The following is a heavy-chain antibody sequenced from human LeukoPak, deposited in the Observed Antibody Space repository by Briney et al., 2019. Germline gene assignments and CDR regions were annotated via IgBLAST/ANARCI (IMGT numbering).Heavy chain of an antibody. J-gene: IGHJ4*02. D-gene: IGHD4-17*01. CDR2: ISYDGTNK. CDR1: GFTFSSYA. CDR3: ARGAGTVTDY. Sequence: GRSLRLSCAASGFTFSSYAMHGVRQAPGKGLEWVAVISYDGTNKYYADSVKGRFTISRDNSKNTLYLQMNSLRAEDTAVYYCARGAGTVTDYWGQGTLVTVSS. V-gene: IGHV3-30*04.